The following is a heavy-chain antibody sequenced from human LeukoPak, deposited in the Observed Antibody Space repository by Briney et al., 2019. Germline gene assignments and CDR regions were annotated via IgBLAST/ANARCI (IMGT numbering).Heavy chain of an antibody. CDR1: GGSIGSYY. CDR3: ARWVVAATLTHAFDI. J-gene: IGHJ3*02. CDR2: IYYSGST. V-gene: IGHV4-59*01. Sequence: SETLSLTCTVSGGSIGSYYWSWIRQPPGKGLEWIGYIYYSGSTNYNPSLKSRVTISVDTSKNQFSLKLSSVTAADTAVYYCARWVVAATLTHAFDIWGQGTMVTVSS. D-gene: IGHD2-15*01.